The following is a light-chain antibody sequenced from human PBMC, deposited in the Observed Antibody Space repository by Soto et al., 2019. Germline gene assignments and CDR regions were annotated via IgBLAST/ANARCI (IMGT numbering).Light chain of an antibody. Sequence: DIQMTQSPSSLSASAGDRVTITCQASQDISNYLNWYQQKPGKAPKLLIYDASNLETGVPSRFSGSGSGTDFTFPISSLQPEDIATYYCQHYDNLPPFTFGPGTKVDIK. V-gene: IGKV1-33*01. CDR2: DAS. CDR3: QHYDNLPPFT. J-gene: IGKJ3*01. CDR1: QDISNY.